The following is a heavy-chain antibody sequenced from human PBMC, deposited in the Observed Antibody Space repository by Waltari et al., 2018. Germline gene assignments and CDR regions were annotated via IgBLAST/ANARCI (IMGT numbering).Heavy chain of an antibody. CDR1: GSAFSTHA. CDR2: IIPIFGTP. J-gene: IGHJ6*02. Sequence: QVQLVQSGAEVQKVGSSVNVSGLASGSAFSTHALSWVRQAPGHGLEWMGGIIPIFGTPSYAQVFQGRVTITADESTSTVYMEMSMLRSDNTAIYYCAGCRDSSGYLNCMDVWGQGTTVTVSS. CDR3: AGCRDSSGYLNCMDV. V-gene: IGHV1-69*01. D-gene: IGHD3-22*01.